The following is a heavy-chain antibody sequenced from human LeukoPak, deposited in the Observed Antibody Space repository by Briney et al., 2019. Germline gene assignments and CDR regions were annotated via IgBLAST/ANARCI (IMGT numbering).Heavy chain of an antibody. Sequence: SETLSLTCTVSGGSVSSGSYFWGWIRQPPGKGLEWIGYIYYSGSTNYNSSLKSRVTISVDTSKNQFSLKLSSVTAADTAVYYCAREKSGSGLVFDYWGQGTLVTVSS. J-gene: IGHJ4*02. V-gene: IGHV4-61*01. CDR2: IYYSGST. D-gene: IGHD6-25*01. CDR1: GGSVSSGSYF. CDR3: AREKSGSGLVFDY.